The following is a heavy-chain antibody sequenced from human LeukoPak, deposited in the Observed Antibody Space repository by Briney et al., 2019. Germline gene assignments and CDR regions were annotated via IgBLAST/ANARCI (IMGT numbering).Heavy chain of an antibody. CDR1: GGSISSNHW. CDR3: ARRKRSGCSSTSCLLNWFDP. Sequence: SETLSLTCAVSGGSISSNHWWSWVRQPPGKGLEWIGEIYHTGSTNYNPSLKSRVTISVDKSKNQFSLKLRSVTAADTAVYYCARRKRSGCSSTSCLLNWFDPWGQGTLVTVSS. CDR2: IYHTGST. J-gene: IGHJ5*02. V-gene: IGHV4-4*02. D-gene: IGHD2-2*01.